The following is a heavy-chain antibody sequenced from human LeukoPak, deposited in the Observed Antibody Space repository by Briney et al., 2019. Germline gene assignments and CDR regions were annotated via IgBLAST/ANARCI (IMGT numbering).Heavy chain of an antibody. V-gene: IGHV1-18*01. Sequence: ASVKVACTASGYPFISYGVTWVRQAPGQGLEWMGWISAYKGNTNFAQKFQGRVTMTTDTSTSTAYMELRSLRSDDTAVYYCARDRGLLRGVIGYIDSWGQGTLVTVSS. D-gene: IGHD3-10*01. J-gene: IGHJ4*02. CDR1: GYPFISYG. CDR3: ARDRGLLRGVIGYIDS. CDR2: ISAYKGNT.